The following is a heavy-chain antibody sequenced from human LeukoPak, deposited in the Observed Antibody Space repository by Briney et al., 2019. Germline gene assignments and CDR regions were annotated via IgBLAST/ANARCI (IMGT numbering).Heavy chain of an antibody. J-gene: IGHJ5*02. Sequence: GASVKVSCKASGYAFTNYAISWVRQAPGQGLEWMGIINPSGGSTSYARKFQGRVTMTRDTSTSTVYMELSSLRSEDTAVYYCARAPPQYSYGYVDWFDPWGQGTLVTVSS. D-gene: IGHD5-18*01. CDR3: ARAPPQYSYGYVDWFDP. CDR2: INPSGGST. CDR1: GYAFTNYA. V-gene: IGHV1-46*01.